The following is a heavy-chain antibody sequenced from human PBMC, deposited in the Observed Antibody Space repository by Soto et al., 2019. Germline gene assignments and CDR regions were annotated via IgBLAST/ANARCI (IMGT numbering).Heavy chain of an antibody. Sequence: QVQLVESGGGVVQPGRSLRLSCAASGFTFSNYAMHWVRQAPGKGLEWVAVISYDGSNKYYADSVKGRFTISRDNSKNTLXXQXNXXRAEDTAVYYCAKVVRGHCTKGVCTNGYFHYGMDVWGQGTTVTVSS. J-gene: IGHJ6*02. CDR1: GFTFSNYA. CDR3: AKVVRGHCTKGVCTNGYFHYGMDV. CDR2: ISYDGSNK. V-gene: IGHV3-30*18. D-gene: IGHD2-8*01.